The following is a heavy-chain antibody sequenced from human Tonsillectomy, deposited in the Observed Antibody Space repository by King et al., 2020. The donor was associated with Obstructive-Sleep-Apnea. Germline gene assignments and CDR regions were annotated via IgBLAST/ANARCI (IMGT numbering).Heavy chain of an antibody. CDR1: GFSFGDYY. Sequence: QLVQSGGGLVKSGGSLRLSCAASGFSFGDYYMSWIRQAPGKGLEWVSYISRSSSTIYYADSVKGRFIISRDNAKNSLYLQMNSLRVEDTAVYYCARGVVVRGVISDYWGQGALVTVSS. CDR3: ARGVVVRGVISDY. D-gene: IGHD3-10*01. V-gene: IGHV3-11*01. CDR2: ISRSSSTI. J-gene: IGHJ4*02.